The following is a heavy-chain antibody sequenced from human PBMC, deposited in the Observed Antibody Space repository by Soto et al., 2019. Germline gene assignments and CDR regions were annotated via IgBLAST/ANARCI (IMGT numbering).Heavy chain of an antibody. CDR1: GFTVSSNY. V-gene: IGHV3-53*04. Sequence: GGSLRLSCAASGFTVSSNYMSWVRQAPGKGLEWVSVIYSGGSTYYADSVKGRFTISRHNSKNTLYLQMNSLRAEDTAVYYCASPNRPPVAGTGLAPYYMDVWGKGTTVTVSS. J-gene: IGHJ6*03. D-gene: IGHD6-19*01. CDR2: IYSGGST. CDR3: ASPNRPPVAGTGLAPYYMDV.